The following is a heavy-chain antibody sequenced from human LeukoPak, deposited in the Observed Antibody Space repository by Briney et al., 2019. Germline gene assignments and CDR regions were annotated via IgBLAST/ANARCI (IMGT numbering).Heavy chain of an antibody. CDR3: AKGPTSGYGDYVPYYYYGMDV. CDR2: ISGSGGST. J-gene: IGHJ6*02. V-gene: IGHV3-23*01. D-gene: IGHD4-17*01. CDR1: GVTFSSYA. Sequence: GGSLRLSCAASGVTFSSYAMSWVRQAPGKGLEWVSAISGSGGSTYYADSVKGRFTISRDNSKNTLYLQMNSLRAEDTAVYYCAKGPTSGYGDYVPYYYYGMDVWGQGTTVTL.